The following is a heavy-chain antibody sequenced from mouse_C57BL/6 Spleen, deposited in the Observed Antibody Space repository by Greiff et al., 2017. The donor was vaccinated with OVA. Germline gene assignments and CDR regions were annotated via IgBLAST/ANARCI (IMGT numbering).Heavy chain of an antibody. V-gene: IGHV1-82*01. CDR2: IYPGDGDT. CDR3: ARAYYYGSYWYFDV. J-gene: IGHJ1*03. Sequence: QVQLQQSGPELVKPGASVKISCKASGYAFSSSWMNWVKQRPGKGLEWIGRIYPGDGDTNYNGKFKGKATLTAEKSSSTAYMQLSSLTSEDSAVYFCARAYYYGSYWYFDVWGTGTTVTVSS. D-gene: IGHD1-1*01. CDR1: GYAFSSSW.